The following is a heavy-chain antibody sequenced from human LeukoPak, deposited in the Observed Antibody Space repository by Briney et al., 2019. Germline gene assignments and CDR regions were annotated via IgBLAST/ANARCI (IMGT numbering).Heavy chain of an antibody. Sequence: GSLRLSCAASGFTFRSYGLHWVRQAPGKGLEWVTFISYDGSNKCYADSVKGRFTISSDNSKNTLYLQMNSLRPDDTAMYYCAKDREAVACTALDYWGQGTLVIVSS. D-gene: IGHD6-19*01. CDR2: ISYDGSNK. J-gene: IGHJ4*02. V-gene: IGHV3-30*18. CDR1: GFTFRSYG. CDR3: AKDREAVACTALDY.